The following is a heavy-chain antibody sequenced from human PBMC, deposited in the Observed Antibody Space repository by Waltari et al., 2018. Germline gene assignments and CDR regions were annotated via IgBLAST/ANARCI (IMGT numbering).Heavy chain of an antibody. CDR3: VRLAQRTYRSPVPGRHYYYGMDV. CDR1: GFRFSNYW. J-gene: IGHJ6*02. Sequence: EEQLLESGGGLVQPGDSLRLSCAASGFRFSNYWMNWVRQAPGKGLVLVARIRNDGISLTYADSVKGRFTISRDNAKNTLYLQMKRLRAEDTAVYYCVRLAQRTYRSPVPGRHYYYGMDVWGQGTTVTVSS. CDR2: IRNDGISL. V-gene: IGHV3-74*01. D-gene: IGHD3-10*01.